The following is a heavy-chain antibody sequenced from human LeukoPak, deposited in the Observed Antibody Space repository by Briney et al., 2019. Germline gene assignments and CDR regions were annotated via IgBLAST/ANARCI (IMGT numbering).Heavy chain of an antibody. CDR3: ARVQSNHFAPYYYYYYMDV. Sequence: SETLSLTCSVSGYSISSGYYWSWIRQPPGKGLEWIGYIYYSGSTNYNPSLKSRVTISVDTSKNQFSLKLSSVTAADTAVYYCARVQSNHFAPYYYYYYMDVWGKGTTVTVSS. V-gene: IGHV4-61*01. CDR1: GYSISSGYY. CDR2: IYYSGST. J-gene: IGHJ6*03.